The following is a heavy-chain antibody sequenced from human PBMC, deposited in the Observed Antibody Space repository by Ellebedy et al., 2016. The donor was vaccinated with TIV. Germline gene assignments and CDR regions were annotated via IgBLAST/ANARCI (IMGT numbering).Heavy chain of an antibody. J-gene: IGHJ5*02. V-gene: IGHV4-59*01. D-gene: IGHD3-10*01. CDR3: ARDTPGWDYYGSGSYYSNWFDP. CDR2: IYSSGYT. Sequence: SETLSLXXTVSGGSISNYYWSWIRQSPLKGLEWIGYIYSSGYTHYNPSLKSRVTISVDTSKNQFSLKLSSVTAADTAVYYCARDTPGWDYYGSGSYYSNWFDPWGQGTLVTISS. CDR1: GGSISNYY.